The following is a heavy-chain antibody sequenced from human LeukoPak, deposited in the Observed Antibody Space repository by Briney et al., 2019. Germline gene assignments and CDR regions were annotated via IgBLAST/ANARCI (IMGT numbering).Heavy chain of an antibody. V-gene: IGHV4-39*01. Sequence: PFETLSLTCTFSGCSISSSRYYWGWIRPPPRKGLEWVWSIFFSGSTYYNPPLKSRVTISVDTSKNQFSLKLSSVTAADTAVYYCAGQKQYSSSWYGNLYYYMDVWGKGTTVTVSS. CDR3: AGQKQYSSSWYGNLYYYMDV. CDR1: GCSISSSRYY. J-gene: IGHJ6*03. CDR2: IFFSGST. D-gene: IGHD6-13*01.